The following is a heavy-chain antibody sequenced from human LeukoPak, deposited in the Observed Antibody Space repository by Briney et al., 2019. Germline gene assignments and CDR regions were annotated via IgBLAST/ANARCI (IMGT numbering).Heavy chain of an antibody. J-gene: IGHJ4*02. CDR3: ARGSTYYDSSGQVPFDY. V-gene: IGHV3-7*01. D-gene: IGHD3-22*01. CDR1: GFTFSNYW. Sequence: GGSLRLSCVASGFTFSNYWMNWVRQAPGKGLEWVANIKPDGGEQYYVDSVKGRFTISRDNAENSLYLQLSSLRAEDTAVYYCARGSTYYDSSGQVPFDYWGQGTLVTVSS. CDR2: IKPDGGEQ.